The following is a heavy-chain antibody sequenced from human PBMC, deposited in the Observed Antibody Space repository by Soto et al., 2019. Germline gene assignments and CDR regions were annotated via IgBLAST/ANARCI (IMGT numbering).Heavy chain of an antibody. CDR1: GGSISSGGYY. J-gene: IGHJ4*02. CDR3: AGGRRDYNNYPGGY. V-gene: IGHV4-31*03. CDR2: IYYSGST. Sequence: QVQLQESGPGLVKPSQTLSLTCTVSGGSISSGGYYWSWLRQHPGKGLEWIGYIYYSGSTYYNPSLKSRVTISVDTSKNQFSLKLSSVTAADTAVYYCAGGRRDYNNYPGGYWGQGTLVTVSS. D-gene: IGHD4-4*01.